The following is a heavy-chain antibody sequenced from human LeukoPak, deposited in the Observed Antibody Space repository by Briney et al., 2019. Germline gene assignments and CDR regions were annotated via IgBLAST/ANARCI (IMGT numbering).Heavy chain of an antibody. CDR1: RYNFTSYW. D-gene: IGHD6-13*01. J-gene: IGHJ4*02. Sequence: GESLRISCKGSRYNFTSYWIGWVRQMPGKGLEWMGIIYPGDSDTRYSPSFQGQVTISADKSISTAYLQWSSLKASDTAMYYCARLLRNIAAAVYYFDYWGQGTLVTVSS. CDR2: IYPGDSDT. V-gene: IGHV5-51*01. CDR3: ARLLRNIAAAVYYFDY.